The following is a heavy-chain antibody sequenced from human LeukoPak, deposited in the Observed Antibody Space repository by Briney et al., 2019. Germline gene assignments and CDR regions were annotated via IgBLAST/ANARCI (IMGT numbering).Heavy chain of an antibody. Sequence: GGSLRLSCAASGFTFSDYYMSWIRQAPGKGLEWVSYISSSGSTIYYADSVKGRFTISRDNAKNSLYLQMNSLRAKDTAVYYCARDSPDTYYYDSSGTTFDYWGQGTLVTVSS. J-gene: IGHJ4*02. V-gene: IGHV3-11*01. CDR3: ARDSPDTYYYDSSGTTFDY. CDR2: ISSSGSTI. CDR1: GFTFSDYY. D-gene: IGHD3-22*01.